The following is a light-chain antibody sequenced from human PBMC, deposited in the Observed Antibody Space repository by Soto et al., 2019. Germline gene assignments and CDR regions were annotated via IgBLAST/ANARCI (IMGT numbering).Light chain of an antibody. CDR1: QSVGSY. J-gene: IGKJ1*01. V-gene: IGKV3-11*01. CDR3: QQRSNWPLT. CDR2: DAS. Sequence: EIVLTQSPATLSLSPGERVTLSCRASQSVGSYLAWYQQKLGQAPRLLIYDASNRATGIPARFSGSGSGTDFTLTISSLEPEDGAVYYCQQRSNWPLTFGQWTKVESK.